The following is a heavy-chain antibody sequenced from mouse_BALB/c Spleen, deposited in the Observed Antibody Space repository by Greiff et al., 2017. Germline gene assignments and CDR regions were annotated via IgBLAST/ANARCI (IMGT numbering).Heavy chain of an antibody. J-gene: IGHJ4*01. D-gene: IGHD4-1*01. CDR1: GFTFSSYA. Sequence: DVQLVESGGGLVKPGGSLKLSCAASGFTFSSYAMSWVRQSPEKRLEWVAEISSGGSYTYYPDTVTGRFTISRDNAKNTLYLEMSSLRSEDTAMYYCARSNWDGAMDYWGQGTSVTVSS. CDR3: ARSNWDGAMDY. V-gene: IGHV5-9-4*01. CDR2: ISSGGSYT.